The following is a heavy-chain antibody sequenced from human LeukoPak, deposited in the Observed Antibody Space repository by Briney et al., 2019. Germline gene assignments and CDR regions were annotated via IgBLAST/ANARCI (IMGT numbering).Heavy chain of an antibody. CDR1: GYTFTSYG. V-gene: IGHV1-18*01. D-gene: IGHD3-22*01. CDR2: ISAYNGNT. CDR3: ARGNPTYYYDSSGHSDY. J-gene: IGHJ4*02. Sequence: ASVKVSCKASGYTFTSYGISWVRQAPGQGLEWMGWISAYNGNTNYAQKLQGRVTMTTDTSTSTAYMELRSLRSDDTAVYYCARGNPTYYYDSSGHSDYWGQGTLVTVSS.